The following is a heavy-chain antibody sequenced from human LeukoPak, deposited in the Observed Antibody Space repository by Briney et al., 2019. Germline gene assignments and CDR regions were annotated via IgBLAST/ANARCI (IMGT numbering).Heavy chain of an antibody. CDR2: ISSSSTTI. J-gene: IGHJ4*02. D-gene: IGHD3-10*01. CDR1: GFTFSSYS. Sequence: PGGSLRLSCAASGFTFSSYSMMWVRQAPGKGLEWVSYISSSSTTIHYADSVKGRFTISRDNAKNSVYLQMNSLRAEDTAVYYCARRGSGSYYRAYYFDYWGQGTLVTVSS. CDR3: ARRGSGSYYRAYYFDY. V-gene: IGHV3-48*01.